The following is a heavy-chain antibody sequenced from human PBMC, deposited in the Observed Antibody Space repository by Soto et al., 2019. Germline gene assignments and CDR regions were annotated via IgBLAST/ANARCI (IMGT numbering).Heavy chain of an antibody. V-gene: IGHV3-30*18. Sequence: GGSLRLSCAASGFTFSSYGMHWVRQAPGKGLEWVAVISYDGSNKYYADSVKGRFTISRDNSKNTLYLQMNSLRAEDTAVYYCAKDLVWGSYRYEFYGMDVWGQGTTVTVSS. CDR3: AKDLVWGSYRYEFYGMDV. CDR2: ISYDGSNK. J-gene: IGHJ6*02. CDR1: GFTFSSYG. D-gene: IGHD3-16*02.